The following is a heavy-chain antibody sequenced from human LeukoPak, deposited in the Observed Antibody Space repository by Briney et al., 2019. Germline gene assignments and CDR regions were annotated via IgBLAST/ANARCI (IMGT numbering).Heavy chain of an antibody. J-gene: IGHJ4*02. CDR1: GFTFSSYA. CDR3: ARGGWLLQYWGGPFDY. V-gene: IGHV3-23*01. D-gene: IGHD2-15*01. CDR2: ISGSGGST. Sequence: PGGSLRLSCAASGFTFSSYAMSWVRQAPGKGLEWVSAISGSGGSTYYADSVKGRFTISRDNSKNTLYLQMNSLRAEDTAVYYCARGGWLLQYWGGPFDYWGQGTLVTVSS.